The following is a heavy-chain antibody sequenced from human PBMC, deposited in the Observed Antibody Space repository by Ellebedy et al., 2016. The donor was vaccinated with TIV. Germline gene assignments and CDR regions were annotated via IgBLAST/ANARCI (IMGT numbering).Heavy chain of an antibody. J-gene: IGHJ4*02. V-gene: IGHV3-33*01. Sequence: GESLKISXAASGFTFSSYGMHWVRQAPGKGLEWVAVICYDGSNKYYADSVKGRFTISRDNSKNTLYLQMNSLRAEDTAVYYCARDPSIAARPGLFDYWGQGTLVTVSS. CDR3: ARDPSIAARPGLFDY. CDR2: ICYDGSNK. CDR1: GFTFSSYG. D-gene: IGHD6-6*01.